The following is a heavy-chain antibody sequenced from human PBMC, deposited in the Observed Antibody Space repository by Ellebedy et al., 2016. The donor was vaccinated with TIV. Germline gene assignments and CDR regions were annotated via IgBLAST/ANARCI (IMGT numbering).Heavy chain of an antibody. Sequence: MPSETLSLTCSVSGASVTSYSWSWIRQAPGKGLEWIGWIYYSGSSHYNPSLKSRVTISVDTYKNQFSLNLSSVSAADTAVYYCVRVVPGGASFDSWGQGTLVTVSS. CDR2: IYYSGSS. CDR3: VRVVPGGASFDS. J-gene: IGHJ4*02. CDR1: GASVTSYS. D-gene: IGHD2-8*02. V-gene: IGHV4-59*02.